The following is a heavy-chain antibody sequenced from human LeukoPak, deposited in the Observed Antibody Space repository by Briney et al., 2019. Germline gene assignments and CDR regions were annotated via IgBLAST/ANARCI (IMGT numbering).Heavy chain of an antibody. CDR3: ARELWFGAGRYNLDY. V-gene: IGHV3-30-3*01. D-gene: IGHD3-10*01. CDR1: GFTFSSYA. J-gene: IGHJ4*02. CDR2: ISYDGSNK. Sequence: GGSLRLSCAASGFTFSSYAMHWVRQAPGRGLEWGAFISYDGSNKDYADSVKGRFTISRDNSKTTLYLQMNSLRAEDTAVYFCARELWFGAGRYNLDYWGQGTLVTVSS.